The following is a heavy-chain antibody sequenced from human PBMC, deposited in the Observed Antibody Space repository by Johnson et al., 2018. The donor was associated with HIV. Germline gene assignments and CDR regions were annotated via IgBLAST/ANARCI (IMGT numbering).Heavy chain of an antibody. CDR3: ARASRYTYDNDDVHLLHAFDI. V-gene: IGHV3-30*19. D-gene: IGHD3-16*01. Sequence: QVQLVESGGGVVQPGRSLRLSCAASGFAFSNYGMHWVRQAPGKGLEWVAVISFDGSERYYADSVKGRFTISRDSSKNTLYLQMNSLRAEDTAVYYCARASRYTYDNDDVHLLHAFDIWGQGTIVTVSS. J-gene: IGHJ3*02. CDR1: GFAFSNYG. CDR2: ISFDGSER.